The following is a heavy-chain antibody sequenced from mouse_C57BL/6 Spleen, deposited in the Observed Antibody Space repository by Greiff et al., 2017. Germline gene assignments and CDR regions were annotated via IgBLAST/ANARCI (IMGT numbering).Heavy chain of an antibody. CDR1: GFTFTDYY. CDR3: ARSLYGNLYFDY. V-gene: IGHV7-3*01. D-gene: IGHD2-1*01. Sequence: DVMLVESGGGLVQPGGSLSLSCAASGFTFTDYYMSWVRQPPGKALEWLGFIRNKANGYTTAYSASVKGRFTISRDNSQSILYLQMNALRAEDSATYYCARSLYGNLYFDYWGQGTTLTVSS. J-gene: IGHJ2*01. CDR2: IRNKANGYTT.